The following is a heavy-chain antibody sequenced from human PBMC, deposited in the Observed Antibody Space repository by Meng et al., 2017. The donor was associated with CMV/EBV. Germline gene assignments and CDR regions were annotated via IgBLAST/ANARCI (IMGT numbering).Heavy chain of an antibody. V-gene: IGHV1-69*05. CDR2: IIPIFGTA. D-gene: IGHD1-26*01. Sequence: SVKVSCKASGGTFSSYAISWMRQAPGQGLEWMGGIIPIFGTANYAQKFQGRVTITRKTSISTAYMELSSLRSEDTAVYYCARDLTLPQFFYGMDVWGQGTTVTVSS. J-gene: IGHJ6*02. CDR1: GGTFSSYA. CDR3: ARDLTLPQFFYGMDV.